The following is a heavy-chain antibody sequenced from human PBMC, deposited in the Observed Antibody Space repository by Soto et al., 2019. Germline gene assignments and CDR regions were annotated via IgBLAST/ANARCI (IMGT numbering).Heavy chain of an antibody. D-gene: IGHD3-3*01. J-gene: IGHJ4*02. CDR1: GGSVSSGSYY. CDR2: IYYSGST. Sequence: QVQLQESGPGLVKPSETLSLTCTVSGGSVSSGSYYWSWIRQPPGKGLEWIGYIYYSGSTNYNPSLKSRVTISVDTSKNQFSLKLSSVTAADTAVYYCARHDFWSGYQYFDYWGQGTLVTVSS. CDR3: ARHDFWSGYQYFDY. V-gene: IGHV4-61*01.